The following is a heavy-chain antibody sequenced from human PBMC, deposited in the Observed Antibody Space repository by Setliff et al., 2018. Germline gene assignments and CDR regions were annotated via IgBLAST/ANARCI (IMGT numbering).Heavy chain of an antibody. V-gene: IGHV4-34*01. D-gene: IGHD5-12*01. CDR3: ARGKRWLHLRPWFDP. CDR2: INHSGST. Sequence: SETLSLTCSVSGGSIDSHYWSWIRQPPGKGLEWIGEINHSGSTNYNPSLKSRVTISVDTSKNQFSLKLSSVTAADTAVYYCARGKRWLHLRPWFDPWGQGTLVTVSS. CDR1: GGSIDSHY. J-gene: IGHJ5*02.